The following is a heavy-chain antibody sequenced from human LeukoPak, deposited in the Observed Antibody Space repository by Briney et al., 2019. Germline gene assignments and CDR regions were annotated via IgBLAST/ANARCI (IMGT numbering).Heavy chain of an antibody. J-gene: IGHJ4*02. CDR1: GFTFTTHW. D-gene: IGHD3-10*01. V-gene: IGHV3-74*01. Sequence: GGSLRLSCAASGFTFTTHWFHWVRQAPGKGLVWVSRINTDGTTTNYADSVKGRFTISRDNSKNTLYLQMNSLRAEDTAVYYCGTYYYGSGSYYSPGFYFDYWGQGTLVTVSS. CDR2: INTDGTTT. CDR3: GTYYYGSGSYYSPGFYFDY.